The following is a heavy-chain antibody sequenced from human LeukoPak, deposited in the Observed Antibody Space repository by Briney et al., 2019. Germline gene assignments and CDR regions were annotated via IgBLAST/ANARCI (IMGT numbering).Heavy chain of an antibody. CDR1: GGSISSYY. CDR3: ASNRDAFDI. V-gene: IGHV4-59*01. J-gene: IGHJ3*02. Sequence: SETLSLTCTVSGGSISSYYWSWIRQPPGKGLEWIGYIYYSGSTNYNPSLKSRVTISVDTSKNQFSLRLSSVTAADTAVYHCASNRDAFDIWGQGTMVTVSS. D-gene: IGHD2/OR15-2a*01. CDR2: IYYSGST.